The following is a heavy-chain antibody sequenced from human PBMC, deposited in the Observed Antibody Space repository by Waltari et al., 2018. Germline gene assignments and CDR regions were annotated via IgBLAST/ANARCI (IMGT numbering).Heavy chain of an antibody. D-gene: IGHD3-22*01. V-gene: IGHV3-49*03. Sequence: EVQLVESGGGLAQPGRSLRLSCSVSGFSVGDFAINWFRQAPGKGLGWVGFMRRKTYGETAQYAASVKGRFSISRDDSKNIAHLQMNSLKTEDTAVYYCARGEYSSAYWGQGTRVTVSS. CDR1: GFSVGDFA. J-gene: IGHJ4*02. CDR2: MRRKTYGETA. CDR3: ARGEYSSAY.